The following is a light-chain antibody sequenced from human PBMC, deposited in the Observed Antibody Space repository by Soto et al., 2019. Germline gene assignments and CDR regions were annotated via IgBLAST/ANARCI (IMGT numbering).Light chain of an antibody. CDR1: QSVSSSY. CDR2: GAS. V-gene: IGKV3-20*01. CDR3: QQYGSSLTWT. Sequence: EIVLTPSPGTLSFSAGERATLSCWASQSVSSSYLAWYQQKPGQAPRLLIYGASSRATGIPDRFSGSGSGTDFTLTISRLEPEDFAVYYCQQYGSSLTWTFGQGTKVDIK. J-gene: IGKJ1*01.